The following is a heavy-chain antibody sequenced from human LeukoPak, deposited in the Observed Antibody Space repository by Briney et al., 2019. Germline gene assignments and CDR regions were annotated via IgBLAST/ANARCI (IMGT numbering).Heavy chain of an antibody. CDR3: ARVGGDYFDY. Sequence: PSETLSLTCTVSGGSIASSSYYWGWIRQPPGKGLEWIGSIYYRGNTYYNPSLKSRVTISVDTSKTQFSLRLSSVTAADTAVYYCARVGGDYFDYWGQGTLVTVSS. CDR2: IYYRGNT. V-gene: IGHV4-39*01. J-gene: IGHJ4*02. D-gene: IGHD4-17*01. CDR1: GGSIASSSYY.